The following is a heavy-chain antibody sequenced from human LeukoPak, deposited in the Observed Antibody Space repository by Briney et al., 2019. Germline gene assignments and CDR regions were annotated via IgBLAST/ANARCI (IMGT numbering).Heavy chain of an antibody. J-gene: IGHJ4*02. V-gene: IGHV4-39*07. CDR1: GVSISSSNSY. Sequence: PSETLSLTCTVSGVSISSSNSYWGWIRQPPGKGLEWIGSIYYSGSTNYNPSLKSRVTISVDTSKNQFSLKLSSVTAADTAVYYCARVGHSGDYWGQGTLVTVSS. D-gene: IGHD3-10*01. CDR3: ARVGHSGDY. CDR2: IYYSGST.